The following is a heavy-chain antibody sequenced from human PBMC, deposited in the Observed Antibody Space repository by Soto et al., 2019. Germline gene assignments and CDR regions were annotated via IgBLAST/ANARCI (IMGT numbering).Heavy chain of an antibody. CDR3: ARHPFSSSLPYYFDY. Sequence: SETLSLTCTVSGGSMSRYYWSWIRQPPGKGLEWIGSIYYSGSTYYNPSLKSRVTISVDTSKNQFSLKLSSVTAADTAVYYCARHPFSSSLPYYFDYWGQGTLVTVS. V-gene: IGHV4-39*01. D-gene: IGHD6-13*01. CDR1: GGSMSRYY. CDR2: IYYSGST. J-gene: IGHJ4*02.